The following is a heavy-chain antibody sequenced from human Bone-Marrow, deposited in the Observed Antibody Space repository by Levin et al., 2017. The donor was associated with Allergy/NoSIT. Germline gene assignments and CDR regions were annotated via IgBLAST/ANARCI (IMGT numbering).Heavy chain of an antibody. J-gene: IGHJ6*03. CDR3: TRLGPSSHYYYMDV. D-gene: IGHD3-16*01. V-gene: IGHV4-59*08. CDR1: GGSISSDY. Sequence: SSETLSLTCTVSGGSISSDYWSWTRQSPGKGLEWIGYFYHGRSTKYNPSLKSRVTISIDTSRNQFSLKLTSVTAADTAVYYCTRLGPSSHYYYMDVWGKGTTVTVSS. CDR2: FYHGRST.